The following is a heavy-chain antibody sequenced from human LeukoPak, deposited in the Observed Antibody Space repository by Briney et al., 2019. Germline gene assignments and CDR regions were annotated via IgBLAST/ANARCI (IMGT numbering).Heavy chain of an antibody. D-gene: IGHD3-22*01. J-gene: IGHJ1*01. V-gene: IGHV4-59*08. CDR3: ARGVSYYDSSGYYNEYFQH. Sequence: KPSETLSLTCTVSGGSISSYYWSWIRQPPGKGLEWIGYMYYSGSTNYNPSLKSRVTKSVDTSKNQFSLKLSSVTAADTAVYYCARGVSYYDSSGYYNEYFQHWGQGTLVTVSS. CDR2: MYYSGST. CDR1: GGSISSYY.